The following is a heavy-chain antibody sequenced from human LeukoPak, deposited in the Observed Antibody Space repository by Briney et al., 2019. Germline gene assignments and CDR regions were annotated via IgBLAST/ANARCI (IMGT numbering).Heavy chain of an antibody. Sequence: ASVKVSCKASGYTFTSYDINWVRHATGQGLEWMGWMNPNSGNTGYAQKFQGRVTMTRNTSISTAYMELSSLRSEDTAVYYCARGRGDYDFWSGYYHLDYWGQGTLVTVSS. V-gene: IGHV1-8*01. D-gene: IGHD3-3*01. CDR1: GYTFTSYD. CDR2: MNPNSGNT. J-gene: IGHJ4*02. CDR3: ARGRGDYDFWSGYYHLDY.